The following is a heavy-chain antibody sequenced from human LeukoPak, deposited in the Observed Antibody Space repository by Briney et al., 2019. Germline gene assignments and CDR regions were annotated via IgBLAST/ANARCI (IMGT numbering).Heavy chain of an antibody. V-gene: IGHV1-18*01. J-gene: IGHJ6*02. Sequence: ASVKVSCKASGYTFTSYGISWVRQAPGQGLEWMGWISAYNGNTNYAQKLQGRVTVTTDTSTSTAYMELRSLRSDDTAVYYCARASVPDIVVVPAAISGYYYYGMDVWGQGTTVTVSS. CDR1: GYTFTSYG. D-gene: IGHD2-2*02. CDR3: ARASVPDIVVVPAAISGYYYYGMDV. CDR2: ISAYNGNT.